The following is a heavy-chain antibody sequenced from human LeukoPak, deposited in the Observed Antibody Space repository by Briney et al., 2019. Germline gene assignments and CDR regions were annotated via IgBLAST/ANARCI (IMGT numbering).Heavy chain of an antibody. CDR1: GFTFDDHA. CDR3: AKGLNLYDAFDI. CDR2: ISWNSGSI. Sequence: GRSLRLSCAASGFTFDDHAMHWVRQAPGKGLEWVAGISWNSGSIGYADSVKGRFTISRDNAKNSLYLQINSRSAEDMPLYYCAKGLNLYDAFDIWGQGTMVTVSS. V-gene: IGHV3-9*03. J-gene: IGHJ3*02. D-gene: IGHD1-14*01.